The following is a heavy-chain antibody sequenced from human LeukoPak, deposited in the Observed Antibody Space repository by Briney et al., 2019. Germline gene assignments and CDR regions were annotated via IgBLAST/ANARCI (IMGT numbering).Heavy chain of an antibody. D-gene: IGHD1-14*01. V-gene: IGHV3-23*01. Sequence: GGSLRLSCAASGVTFSGSAMSWVRQAPGKGLEWISGISIGGDYTYYADSVKGRFTISRDNSKNTLSLQMSNLRAEDTAIYYCAKLHSATITADFDHWGQGTLVTVSS. J-gene: IGHJ4*02. CDR3: AKLHSATITADFDH. CDR1: GVTFSGSA. CDR2: ISIGGDYT.